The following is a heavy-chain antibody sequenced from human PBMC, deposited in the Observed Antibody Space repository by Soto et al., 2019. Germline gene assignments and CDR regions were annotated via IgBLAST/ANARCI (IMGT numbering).Heavy chain of an antibody. D-gene: IGHD4-17*01. J-gene: IGHJ4*02. CDR1: GFTFSSYG. Sequence: GGSLRLSCAASGFTFSSYGMHWVRQAPGKGLEWVAVISYDGSNKYYADSVKGRFTISRDNSKNTLYLQMNSLRAEDTAVYYCAKVKPSGEIYGENYFDYWGQGTLVTVSS. V-gene: IGHV3-30*18. CDR3: AKVKPSGEIYGENYFDY. CDR2: ISYDGSNK.